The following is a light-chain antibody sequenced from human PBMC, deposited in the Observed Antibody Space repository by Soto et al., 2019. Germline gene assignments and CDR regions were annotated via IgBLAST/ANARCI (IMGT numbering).Light chain of an antibody. V-gene: IGKV3-20*01. CDR3: QQYGTSPPFT. Sequence: EIVLTQSPGTLSLSPGERATLSCRASQSVSSNYLAWYQQKPGQAPRLLVYGATTRATGIPDRFSGSGSGTDFTLTISTLEPEDFAVYYCQQYGTSPPFTFGPGTKVDIK. CDR2: GAT. J-gene: IGKJ3*01. CDR1: QSVSSNY.